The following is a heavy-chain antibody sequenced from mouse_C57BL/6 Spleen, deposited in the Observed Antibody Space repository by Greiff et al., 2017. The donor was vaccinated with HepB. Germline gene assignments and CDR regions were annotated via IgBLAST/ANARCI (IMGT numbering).Heavy chain of an antibody. V-gene: IGHV7-3*01. Sequence: EVKLVESGGGLVQPGGSLSLSCAASGFTFTDYYMSWVRQPPGKALEWLGFIRNKANGYTTEYSASVKGRFTISRDNSQSILYLQMNALRAEDSATYYCARWRTYHSNYDAMDYWGQGTSVTVSS. CDR2: IRNKANGYTT. D-gene: IGHD2-5*01. CDR3: ARWRTYHSNYDAMDY. J-gene: IGHJ4*01. CDR1: GFTFTDYY.